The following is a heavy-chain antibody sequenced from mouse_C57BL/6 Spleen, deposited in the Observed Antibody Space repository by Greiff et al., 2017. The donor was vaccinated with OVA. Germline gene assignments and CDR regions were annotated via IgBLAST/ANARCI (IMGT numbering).Heavy chain of an antibody. J-gene: IGHJ1*03. D-gene: IGHD2-3*01. V-gene: IGHV5-4*03. CDR2: ISDGGSYT. CDR1: GFTFSSYA. CDR3: ARVGGMVTTGLQGLWYFDV. Sequence: EVKLVESGGGLVKPGGSLKLSCAASGFTFSSYAMSWVRQTPEKRLEWVATISDGGSYTYYPDNVKGRFTVSRDNAKNNLYLQMSHLKSEDTAMYYWARVGGMVTTGLQGLWYFDVWGTGTTVTVSS.